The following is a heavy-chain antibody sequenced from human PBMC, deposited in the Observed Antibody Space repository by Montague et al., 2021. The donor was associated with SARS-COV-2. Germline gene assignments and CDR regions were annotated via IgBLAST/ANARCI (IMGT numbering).Heavy chain of an antibody. CDR2: MNPNSGNT. CDR3: ARARITMIVVVNAFDI. D-gene: IGHD3-22*01. CDR1: GYTFTSYD. V-gene: IGHV1-8*01. Sequence: SVKVSCKASGYTFTSYDINWVRQATGQGLEWMGWMNPNSGNTGYAQKFQGRVTMTRNTSISTAYMELSSLRSEDTAVYYCARARITMIVVVNAFDIWGQGQWSPSLQ. J-gene: IGHJ3*02.